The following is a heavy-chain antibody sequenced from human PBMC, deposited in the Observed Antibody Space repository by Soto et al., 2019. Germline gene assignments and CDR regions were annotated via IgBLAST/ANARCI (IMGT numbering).Heavy chain of an antibody. CDR1: GGTFSSYR. CDR3: ARDLPSLEVRSYGMDV. J-gene: IGHJ6*02. D-gene: IGHD3-10*01. Sequence: QVQLVQSGAEVKKPGSSVKVSCKVSGGTFSSYRFSWVRQAPGQGLEWMGGITPVFGTPDYAQKFQGRVTVTADRSNNTGYKEVGRLTSEDTAVYYCARDLPSLEVRSYGMDVWGQGTTVTVSS. CDR2: ITPVFGTP. V-gene: IGHV1-69*06.